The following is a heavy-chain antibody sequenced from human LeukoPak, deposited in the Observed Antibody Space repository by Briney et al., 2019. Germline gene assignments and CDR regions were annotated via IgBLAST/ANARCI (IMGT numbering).Heavy chain of an antibody. Sequence: SETLSLTCSVSGGSISSSSYYWGWIRHPFEKGLEWIGHIYYSVSTHSTPSLKSRVTISVDTSKTHFSLNLRSVSAADTAVYYCARGGGSYFGLYFDYWGQGTLVTVSP. D-gene: IGHD1-26*01. CDR2: IYYSVST. CDR3: ARGGGSYFGLYFDY. CDR1: GGSISSSSYY. V-gene: IGHV4-39*07. J-gene: IGHJ4*02.